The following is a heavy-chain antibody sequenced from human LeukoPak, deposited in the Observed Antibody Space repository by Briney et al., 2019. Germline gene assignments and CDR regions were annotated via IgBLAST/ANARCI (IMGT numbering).Heavy chain of an antibody. Sequence: GGSLRLSCAASGFTVSSNEMSWVRQAPGQGLEWISSISAGSTYYADYRKGRFHLYRDNSKHTLHLQMNRLRAEDTAVYYCARDPSSMSTVTSDFDYWGQGTLVTVSS. CDR2: ISAGST. CDR1: GFTVSSNE. CDR3: ARDPSSMSTVTSDFDY. D-gene: IGHD4-17*01. V-gene: IGHV3-38-3*01. J-gene: IGHJ4*02.